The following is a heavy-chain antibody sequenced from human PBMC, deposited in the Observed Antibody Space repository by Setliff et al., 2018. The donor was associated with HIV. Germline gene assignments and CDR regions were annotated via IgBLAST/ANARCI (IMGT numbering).Heavy chain of an antibody. D-gene: IGHD3-3*01. CDR1: GGSISSYH. CDR3: ARDRRSIFGVDTKNWFDP. J-gene: IGHJ5*02. Sequence: SETLSLTCRVSGGSISSYHWSWIRQPPGKGLEWIGHIYKSGSTNYNPSLKSRVTISVDMSKKQFSLKLSSVTAADTAVYYCARDRRSIFGVDTKNWFDPWGQGTLVTVSS. V-gene: IGHV4-59*12. CDR2: IYKSGST.